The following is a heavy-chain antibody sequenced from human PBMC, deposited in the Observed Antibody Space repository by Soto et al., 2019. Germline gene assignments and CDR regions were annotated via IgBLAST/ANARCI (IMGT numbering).Heavy chain of an antibody. J-gene: IGHJ4*02. V-gene: IGHV3-66*01. CDR1: GLTVSANY. CDR2: LNSAGVS. D-gene: IGHD2-8*02. CDR3: ARGVWNTGASPSFDY. Sequence: EVQMVESGGGLVQTGGSLRLSCAASGLTVSANYMTWVRQAPGRGLEWMSSLNSAGVSYSADSVKGRFTISSDSSKNILYLQMNSLRAEDTAVYYCARGVWNTGASPSFDYWGQGTLVTVSS.